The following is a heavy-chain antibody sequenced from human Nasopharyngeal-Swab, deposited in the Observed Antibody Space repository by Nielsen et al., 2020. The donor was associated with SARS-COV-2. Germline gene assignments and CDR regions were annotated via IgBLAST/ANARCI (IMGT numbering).Heavy chain of an antibody. CDR3: ARGAPLRYFDWCDIDY. Sequence: WIRQPPGQGLEWVSYISNSGSSTNYADSVRGRFTISRDNAKNSLYLQMNSLRAEDTAVYYCARGAPLRYFDWCDIDYWGQGTLVTVSS. J-gene: IGHJ4*02. CDR2: ISNSGSST. D-gene: IGHD3-9*01. V-gene: IGHV3-11*05.